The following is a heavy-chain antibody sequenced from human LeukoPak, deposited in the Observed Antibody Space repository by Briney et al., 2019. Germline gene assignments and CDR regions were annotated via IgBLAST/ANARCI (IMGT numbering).Heavy chain of an antibody. J-gene: IGHJ4*02. Sequence: SETLSLTCTVSGGSISSGGYYWSWIRQPAGKGLEWIGRIYTSGSTNYNPSLKSRVTMSVDTSKNQFSLKLSSVTAADTAVYYCARIGSGLGDFDYWGQGTLVTVSS. V-gene: IGHV4-61*02. CDR1: GGSISSGGYY. D-gene: IGHD1-26*01. CDR3: ARIGSGLGDFDY. CDR2: IYTSGST.